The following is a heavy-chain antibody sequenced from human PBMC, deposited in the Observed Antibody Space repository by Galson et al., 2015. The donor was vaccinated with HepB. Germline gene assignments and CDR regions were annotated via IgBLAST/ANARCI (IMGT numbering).Heavy chain of an antibody. CDR3: ASAPDYSRAFDI. CDR2: IIPIFGTA. V-gene: IGHV1-69*13. CDR1: GGTFSSYA. D-gene: IGHD4-11*01. Sequence: SVEVSCKASGGTFSSYAISWVRQAPGQGLEWMGGIIPIFGTANYAQKFQGRVTITADESTSTAYMELSSLRSEDTAVYYCASAPDYSRAFDIWGQGTMVTVSS. J-gene: IGHJ3*02.